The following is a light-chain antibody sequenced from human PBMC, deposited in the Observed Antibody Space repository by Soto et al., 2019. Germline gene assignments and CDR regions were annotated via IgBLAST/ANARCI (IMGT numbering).Light chain of an antibody. CDR2: GAS. Sequence: DIQMTQSPSSVSASVGDRVTITCRASQDISSWLAWYQQKPGKAPKLLIYGASNLQSGVPSRFSGSGSGTDFILTIRSLQPEDFATYYCQQANSFPWTFGQGTKVDIK. V-gene: IGKV1-12*02. CDR1: QDISSW. CDR3: QQANSFPWT. J-gene: IGKJ1*01.